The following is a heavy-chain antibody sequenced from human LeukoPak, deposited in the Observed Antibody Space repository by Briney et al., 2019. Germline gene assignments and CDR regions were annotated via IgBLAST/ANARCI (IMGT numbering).Heavy chain of an antibody. D-gene: IGHD3/OR15-3a*01. V-gene: IGHV1-8*01. CDR2: MNPNSGNT. CDR1: GNTLTSYD. Sequence: ASMKGSCKASGNTLTSYDISWVRQAPGQGLEWMGWMNPNSGNTGYAQKFQGRVTMTRNTSISTAYLELSSLRSEDTAVYYCASPVDSDAFDIWGQGTMVTVSS. CDR3: ASPVDSDAFDI. J-gene: IGHJ3*02.